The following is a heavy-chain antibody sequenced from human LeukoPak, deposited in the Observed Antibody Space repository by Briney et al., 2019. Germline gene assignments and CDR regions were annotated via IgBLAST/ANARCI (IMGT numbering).Heavy chain of an antibody. CDR2: IYSGGST. Sequence: GSLRLSCSASGFTVSSNYMSWVRQAPGKGLEWVSVIYSGGSTYYADSVKGRSTISRDTSRNTLYLQMNSLRLEDTAVYYCAKDLMRDRWFGESWGQGTLVTVSS. J-gene: IGHJ5*02. D-gene: IGHD3-10*01. CDR3: AKDLMRDRWFGES. V-gene: IGHV3-53*05. CDR1: GFTVSSNY.